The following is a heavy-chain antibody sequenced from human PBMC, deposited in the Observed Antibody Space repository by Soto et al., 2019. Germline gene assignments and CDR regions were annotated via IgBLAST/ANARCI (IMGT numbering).Heavy chain of an antibody. Sequence: QVQLVQSGVEVKKPGASVKVSCKSSGYTFTAYGISWVRQAPGQGLEWMGWISGYNGSTKYPQKFQGRVTMTTDTSTGTAYMELRRLRGDDTAVYYCARDSPRWGIGWNGFDPWGQGTLVTVSS. CDR2: ISGYNGST. CDR1: GYTFTAYG. J-gene: IGHJ5*02. CDR3: ARDSPRWGIGWNGFDP. D-gene: IGHD3-16*01. V-gene: IGHV1-18*04.